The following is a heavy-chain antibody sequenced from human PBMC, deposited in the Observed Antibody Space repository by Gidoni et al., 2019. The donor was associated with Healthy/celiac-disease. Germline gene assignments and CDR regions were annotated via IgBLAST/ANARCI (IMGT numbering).Heavy chain of an antibody. D-gene: IGHD2-2*01. Sequence: QLQLQESGPGLVKPSETLSLTCTVSGGSISSSSYYWGWIRQPPGKGLEWIGSIYYSGSTYYNPSLKSRVTISVDTSKNQFSLKLSSVTAADTAVYYCARERSGVGYCSSTSCYPLYYYDYGMDVWGQGTTVTVSS. J-gene: IGHJ6*02. CDR3: ARERSGVGYCSSTSCYPLYYYDYGMDV. CDR1: GGSISSSSYY. V-gene: IGHV4-39*07. CDR2: IYYSGST.